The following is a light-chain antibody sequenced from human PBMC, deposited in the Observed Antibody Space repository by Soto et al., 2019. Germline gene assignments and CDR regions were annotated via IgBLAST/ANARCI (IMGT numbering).Light chain of an antibody. V-gene: IGKV3-11*01. J-gene: IGKJ4*01. Sequence: EIVLTQSPATLSLSPGDRATLSCRASQSVGSYLGWYQQKPGQAPRLLIYDAPNRATGIPARFSGSGSGTDFTLTISSLEPEDCAFYYCQQRSNLWLTFGGGNKVEIK. CDR1: QSVGSY. CDR2: DAP. CDR3: QQRSNLWLT.